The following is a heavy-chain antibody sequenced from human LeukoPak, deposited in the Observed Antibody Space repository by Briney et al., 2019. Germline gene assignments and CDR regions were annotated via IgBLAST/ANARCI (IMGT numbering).Heavy chain of an antibody. CDR3: PRARHIWSPFPY. V-gene: IGHV1-2*02. D-gene: IGHD1-1*01. CDR2: INPNSGWA. J-gene: IGHJ4*02. CDR1: GYTFTGYY. Sequence: SSVNVSCMASGYTFTGYYMHWVRQAPGQGLEWRGWINPNSGWANYVQKVHGRVTKTRDTSISTSHMELSGLRAGDTAVCDCPRARHIWSPFPYWGQATLVTAPS.